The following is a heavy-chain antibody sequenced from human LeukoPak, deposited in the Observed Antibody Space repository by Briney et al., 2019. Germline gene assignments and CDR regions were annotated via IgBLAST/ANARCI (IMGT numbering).Heavy chain of an antibody. J-gene: IGHJ4*02. Sequence: PSETLSLTCTVSGGPISSSRYYWGWIRQPPGRGLEWIGSINYSGSTYYNPSLKSRVTISVDTSKNQFSLKLSPVTAADTAVYYCARLSPYLGSGSSAFPDDFWGQGTLVTVSS. D-gene: IGHD3-10*01. CDR1: GGPISSSRYY. CDR2: INYSGST. V-gene: IGHV4-39*01. CDR3: ARLSPYLGSGSSAFPDDF.